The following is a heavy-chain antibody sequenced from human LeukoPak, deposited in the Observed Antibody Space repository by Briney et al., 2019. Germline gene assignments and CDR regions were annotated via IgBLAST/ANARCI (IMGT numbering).Heavy chain of an antibody. D-gene: IGHD3-16*02. Sequence: SETLSLTCAVYGGSFSGYYWSWIRQPPGKGLEWIGEINHSGSTNYNPSLKSRVTISVDTSKNQFSLKLSSVTAADTAVYYCAREHDYVWGSYRFAPYFDYWGQGTLVTVSS. CDR1: GGSFSGYY. V-gene: IGHV4-34*01. CDR2: INHSGST. CDR3: AREHDYVWGSYRFAPYFDY. J-gene: IGHJ4*02.